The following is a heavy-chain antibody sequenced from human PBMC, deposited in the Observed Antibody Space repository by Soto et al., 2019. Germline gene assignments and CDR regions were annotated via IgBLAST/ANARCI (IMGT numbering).Heavy chain of an antibody. J-gene: IGHJ4*02. D-gene: IGHD1-26*01. Sequence: SVKVSCKASGGTFSSYAISWVRQAPGQGLEWMGGITPIFGTANYAQKFQGRVTITADESTSTAYMELSSLRSEDTAVYYCASGGSYYCLDYWGQGTLVTVSS. CDR1: GGTFSSYA. CDR2: ITPIFGTA. CDR3: ASGGSYYCLDY. V-gene: IGHV1-69*13.